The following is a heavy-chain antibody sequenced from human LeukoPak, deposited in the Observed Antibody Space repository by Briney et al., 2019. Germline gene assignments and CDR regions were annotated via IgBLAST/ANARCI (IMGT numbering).Heavy chain of an antibody. V-gene: IGHV4-34*01. Sequence: SETLSLTCAVYGGSFSGYYWSWIRQPPGKGLEWIGEINHSGSTNYNPSLKSRVTISVDTSKNQFSLKPSSVTAADTAVYYCARRVVVPAAIGWFDPWGQGTLVTVSS. D-gene: IGHD2-2*02. CDR1: GGSFSGYY. J-gene: IGHJ5*02. CDR2: INHSGST. CDR3: ARRVVVPAAIGWFDP.